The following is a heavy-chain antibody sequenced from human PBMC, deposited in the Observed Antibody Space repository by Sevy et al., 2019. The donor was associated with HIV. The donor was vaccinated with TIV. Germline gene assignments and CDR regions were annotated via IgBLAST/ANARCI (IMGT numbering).Heavy chain of an antibody. D-gene: IGHD6-13*01. V-gene: IGHV3-30-3*01. J-gene: IGHJ6*02. CDR1: GFTFSSYA. Sequence: GGYLRLSCAASGFTFSSYAMHWVRQAPGKGLEWVAVISYDGSNKYYADSVKGRFTISRDNSKNTLYLQMNSLRAEDTAVYYCARVEAAAGTGDYYYYGMDVWGQGTTVTVSS. CDR3: ARVEAAAGTGDYYYYGMDV. CDR2: ISYDGSNK.